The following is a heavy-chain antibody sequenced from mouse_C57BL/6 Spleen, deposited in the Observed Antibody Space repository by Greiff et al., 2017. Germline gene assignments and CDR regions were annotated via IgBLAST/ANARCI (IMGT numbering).Heavy chain of an antibody. CDR1: GYTFTSYW. V-gene: IGHV1-55*01. CDR3: ARWDYYDYDIPFAY. J-gene: IGHJ3*01. D-gene: IGHD2-4*01. CDR2: IYPGSGST. Sequence: QVQLQQPGAELVKPGASVKMSCKASGYTFTSYWITWVKQRPGQGLEWIGDIYPGSGSTNYNEKFKSKATLTVDTSSSTAYMQLSSLTSDDSSVYYCARWDYYDYDIPFAYWGQGTLVTVSA.